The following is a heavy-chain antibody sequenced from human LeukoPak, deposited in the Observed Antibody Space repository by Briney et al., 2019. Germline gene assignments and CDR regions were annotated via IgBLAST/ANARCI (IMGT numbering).Heavy chain of an antibody. CDR2: INTNNGVT. CDR1: GLTFTGVKY. CDR3: TKARSSKWFDP. Sequence: GASVKVSCEASGLTFTGVKYIHWVRQAPGQGPEWIGCINTNNGVTDYARKFQGRVTVTRDTSISTTYMELYRPTSDDMAMYYCTKARSSKWFDPWGQATLVTVSS. V-gene: IGHV1-2*02. J-gene: IGHJ5*02. D-gene: IGHD4-11*01.